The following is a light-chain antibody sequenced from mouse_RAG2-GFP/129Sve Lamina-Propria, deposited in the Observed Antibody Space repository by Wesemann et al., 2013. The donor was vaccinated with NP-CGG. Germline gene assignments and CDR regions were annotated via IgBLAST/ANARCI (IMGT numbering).Light chain of an antibody. CDR3: QQYSSYPLLT. CDR2: WAS. J-gene: IGKJ5*01. CDR1: QDVGTA. V-gene: IGKV6-23*01. Sequence: DIVMTQSHKFMSTSVGDRVSITCKASQDVGTAVAWYQQKPGQSPKLLIYWASTRHTGVPDRFTGSGSGTDFTLTISNMQSEDLADYFCQQYSSYPLLTFGAGTKLELK.